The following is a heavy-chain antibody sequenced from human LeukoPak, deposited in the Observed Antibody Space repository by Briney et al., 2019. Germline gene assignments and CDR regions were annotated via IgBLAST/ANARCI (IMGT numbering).Heavy chain of an antibody. J-gene: IGHJ3*02. Sequence: SETLSLTCTVSGGSISSYYWSWIRQPAGKGLEWIGRIYTSGSTNYNPSLKSRVTISVDTSKNQFSLKLSSVTAADTAVYYCASEYYDFWSGYPNYAFDIWGQGTMVTVSS. D-gene: IGHD3-3*01. CDR2: IYTSGST. CDR3: ASEYYDFWSGYPNYAFDI. V-gene: IGHV4-4*07. CDR1: GGSISSYY.